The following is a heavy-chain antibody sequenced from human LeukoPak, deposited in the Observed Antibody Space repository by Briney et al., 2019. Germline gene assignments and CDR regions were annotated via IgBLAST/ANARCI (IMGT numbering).Heavy chain of an antibody. D-gene: IGHD2-2*02. CDR2: IKSKTDGGTT. CDR1: GFTFSNAW. CDR3: TTNPGDIVVVPAAISFDY. V-gene: IGHV3-15*01. Sequence: GGSLRLSCAASGFTFSNAWMSWVRQAPGKGLEWVGRIKSKTDGGTTDYAAPVKGRFTISRDDSKNTLYLQMNSLKTEDTAVYYCTTNPGDIVVVPAAISFDYWGQGTLVTGSS. J-gene: IGHJ4*02.